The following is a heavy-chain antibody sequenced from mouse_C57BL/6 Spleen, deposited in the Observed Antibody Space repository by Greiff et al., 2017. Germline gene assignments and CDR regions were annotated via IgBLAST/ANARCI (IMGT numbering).Heavy chain of an antibody. V-gene: IGHV1-22*01. CDR2: INPNNGGT. CDR1: GYTFTDYN. Sequence: VQLQQSGPELVKPGASVKMSCKASGYTFTDYNMHWVKQRHGKSLEWIGYINPNNGGTSYNQKFKGKATLTVNKSSSTAYMEHRSLTSEDSAVYYCSRCYYGSCVYAMDYWGQGTSVTVSS. J-gene: IGHJ4*01. CDR3: SRCYYGSCVYAMDY. D-gene: IGHD1-1*01.